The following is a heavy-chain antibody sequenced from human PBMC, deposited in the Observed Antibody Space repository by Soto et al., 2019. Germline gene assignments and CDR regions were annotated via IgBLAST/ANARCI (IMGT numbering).Heavy chain of an antibody. Sequence: QVQLVQAGAEVKKPGASVKVSCKASGYTFTSYAMHWVRQAPGQRLEWMGWINAGNGNTKYSQKFQGRVTITRDTSASTAYMELSSLRSEDTAVYYCASNPYGDYVHNWFDPWGQGTLVTVSS. CDR3: ASNPYGDYVHNWFDP. J-gene: IGHJ5*02. CDR2: INAGNGNT. V-gene: IGHV1-3*01. CDR1: GYTFTSYA. D-gene: IGHD4-17*01.